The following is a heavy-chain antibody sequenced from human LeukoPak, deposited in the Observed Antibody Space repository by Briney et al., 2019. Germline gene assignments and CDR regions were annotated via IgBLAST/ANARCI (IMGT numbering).Heavy chain of an antibody. CDR3: ARMYSSGWYYFDY. V-gene: IGHV2-70*11. Sequence: SGPALVKPTQTLTPTCTFSGFSLTTSAMCVSWIRQPPGKALEWLARIDWDDDKYYNTSLKTRLTISKDTSKNQVVLTMTNMDPVDTATYYCARMYSSGWYYFDYWGQGTLVTVSS. D-gene: IGHD6-19*01. CDR1: GFSLTTSAMC. J-gene: IGHJ4*02. CDR2: IDWDDDK.